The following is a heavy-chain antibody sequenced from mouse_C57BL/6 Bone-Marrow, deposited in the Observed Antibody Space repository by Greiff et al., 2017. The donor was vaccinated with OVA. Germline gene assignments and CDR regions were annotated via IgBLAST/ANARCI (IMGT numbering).Heavy chain of an antibody. CDR2: IDPSDSYT. CDR1: GYTFTSYW. CDR3: ARSTVVDFDY. Sequence: QVQLQQPGAELVKPGASVKLSCKASGYTFTSYWMQWVKQRPGQGLEWIGEIDPSDSYTNYNQKFKGKATLTVAPSSSTAYMQLSSLTSEDSAVYYCARSTVVDFDYWGQGTTLTVSS. J-gene: IGHJ2*01. V-gene: IGHV1-50*01. D-gene: IGHD1-1*01.